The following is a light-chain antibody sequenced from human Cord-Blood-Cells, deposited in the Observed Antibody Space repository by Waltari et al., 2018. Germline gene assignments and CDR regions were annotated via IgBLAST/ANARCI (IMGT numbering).Light chain of an antibody. Sequence: EIVLTHSPATLSLSPGERATLSCRASQSVSSYLVWYQQKPGQAPRLLIYDASNRATGIPARFSGSGSGTDFTLTISSLEPEDFAVYYCQQRSSFGGGTKVEIK. CDR2: DAS. V-gene: IGKV3-11*01. J-gene: IGKJ4*01. CDR3: QQRSS. CDR1: QSVSSY.